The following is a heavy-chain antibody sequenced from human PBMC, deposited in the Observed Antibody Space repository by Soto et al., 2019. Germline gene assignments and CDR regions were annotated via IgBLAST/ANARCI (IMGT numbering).Heavy chain of an antibody. J-gene: IGHJ5*02. Sequence: QPGGSLRLSCAASGFTFRSHAMNWVRQAPGKGLEWVAIISYDGTTKYYADSVKGRFTISRDNSKNTVYLQLDSLRAEDTAVYYCARAQSSTVVTSSHFDPWGQGTLVTVSS. CDR2: ISYDGTTK. CDR3: ARAQSSTVVTSSHFDP. CDR1: GFTFRSHA. V-gene: IGHV3-30-3*01. D-gene: IGHD4-17*01.